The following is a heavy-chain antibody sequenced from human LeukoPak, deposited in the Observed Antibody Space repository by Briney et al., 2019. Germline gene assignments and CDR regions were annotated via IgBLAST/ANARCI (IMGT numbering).Heavy chain of an antibody. D-gene: IGHD3-16*02. CDR1: GFTFSSYG. V-gene: IGHV3-30*02. J-gene: IGHJ4*02. CDR2: IRYDGSNK. CDR3: AKEGIMITFGGVIGYFDY. Sequence: PGGSLRLSCAASGFTFSSYGMHWVRQAPGKGLEWVAFIRYDGSNKYYADSVKGRFTISRDNSKNTLYLQMNSLRAEDTAVYYCAKEGIMITFGGVIGYFDYWGQGTLVTVPS.